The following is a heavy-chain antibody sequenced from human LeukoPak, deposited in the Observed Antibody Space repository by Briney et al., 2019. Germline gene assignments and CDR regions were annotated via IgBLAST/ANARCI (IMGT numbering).Heavy chain of an antibody. CDR2: INHSGST. CDR1: GGSFSGYY. V-gene: IGHV4-34*01. CDR3: ASGRRITIFGVVIRRHNWFDP. Sequence: PSETLSLTCAVYGGSFSGYYWSWIRQPPGKGLEWIGEINHSGSTNYNPSLKSRVTISVDTSKNQFSLKLSSVTAADTAVYYCASGRRITIFGVVIRRHNWFDPWGQGTLVTVSS. J-gene: IGHJ5*02. D-gene: IGHD3-3*01.